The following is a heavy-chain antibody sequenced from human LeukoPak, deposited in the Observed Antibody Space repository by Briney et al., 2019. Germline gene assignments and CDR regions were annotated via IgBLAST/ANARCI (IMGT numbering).Heavy chain of an antibody. D-gene: IGHD5-18*01. V-gene: IGHV3-30*03. CDR1: GFTFSSYG. J-gene: IGHJ4*02. Sequence: PGRSLRLSCAASGFTFSSYGMHWVRQAPGKGLEWVAVISYDGSNKYYADSVKGRFTISRDNSKNTLYLQMNSLRAEDTAVYYCAAGYSYAYWGQGTLVTVSS. CDR3: AAGYSYAY. CDR2: ISYDGSNK.